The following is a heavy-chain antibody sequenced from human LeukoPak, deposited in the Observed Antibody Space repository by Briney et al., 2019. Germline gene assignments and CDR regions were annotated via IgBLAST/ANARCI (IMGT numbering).Heavy chain of an antibody. D-gene: IGHD3-22*01. J-gene: IGHJ4*02. CDR3: ARGGGSSGYYLDY. CDR1: GGSISSGGYS. Sequence: PSETLSLTCAVSGGSISSGGYSWSWIRQPPGKGLEWIGYIYHSGSTYYNPSLKSRVTISVDRSKNQFSLKLSSVTAADTAVYYCARGGGSSGYYLDYWGQGTLVTVSS. CDR2: IYHSGST. V-gene: IGHV4-30-2*01.